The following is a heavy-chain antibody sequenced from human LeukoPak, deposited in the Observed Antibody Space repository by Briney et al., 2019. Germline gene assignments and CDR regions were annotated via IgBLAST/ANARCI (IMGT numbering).Heavy chain of an antibody. CDR1: GFTFSSYA. CDR3: ARSSYYGSGSYGYYYYGMDV. D-gene: IGHD3-10*01. Sequence: GGSLRLSCAASGFTFSSYAMHWVRQAPGKGLEWVAVISYDGSNKYYADSVKGRFTISRDNSKNTLYLQMNSLRAEDTAVYYCARSSYYGSGSYGYYYYGMDVWGQGTTVTVSS. J-gene: IGHJ6*02. CDR2: ISYDGSNK. V-gene: IGHV3-30*04.